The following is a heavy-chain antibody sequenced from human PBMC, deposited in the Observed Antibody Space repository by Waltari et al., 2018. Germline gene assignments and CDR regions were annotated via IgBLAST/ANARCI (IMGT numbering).Heavy chain of an antibody. CDR2: ISGSGGST. CDR3: AKAFNGSAWDH. J-gene: IGHJ4*02. D-gene: IGHD6-19*01. Sequence: EVQLLESGGGLVQPGGSLRLSCADSGFLFSSYALSWVRQAPGKGLEWVSAISGSGGSTFYADSVKGRFTISRDNSKNTLYLQMNSLRAEDTAVFYCAKAFNGSAWDHWGQGTLVTVSS. CDR1: GFLFSSYA. V-gene: IGHV3-23*01.